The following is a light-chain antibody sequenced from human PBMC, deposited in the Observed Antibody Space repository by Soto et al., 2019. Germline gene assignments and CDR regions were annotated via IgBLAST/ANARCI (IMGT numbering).Light chain of an antibody. CDR1: SPNIGSNT. J-gene: IGLJ2*01. CDR2: SHN. Sequence: QSVLTQPPSASGTPGQRVTIYCSGSSPNIGSNTVNWYQQLPGTAPKLLIYSHNQRPSGVPDRFSGSKSGTSASLAISGLPSEDEADYYCAAWDDSLKGVVFGGGTKVTVL. V-gene: IGLV1-44*01. CDR3: AAWDDSLKGVV.